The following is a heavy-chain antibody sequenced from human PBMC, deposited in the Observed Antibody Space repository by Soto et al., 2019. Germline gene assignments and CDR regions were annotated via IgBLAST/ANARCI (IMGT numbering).Heavy chain of an antibody. CDR2: INNDGSTT. CDR1: GFPFSTYW. J-gene: IGHJ6*02. CDR3: ASQGLYYYGLDV. V-gene: IGHV3-74*01. Sequence: LRLSCAASGFPFSTYWMHWVRQAPGKGPVWVPRINNDGSTTRYADSVKGRFTISRDNAKNTLYLQMNSLRAEDTAVYYCASQGLYYYGLDVWGQGTTVTVSS.